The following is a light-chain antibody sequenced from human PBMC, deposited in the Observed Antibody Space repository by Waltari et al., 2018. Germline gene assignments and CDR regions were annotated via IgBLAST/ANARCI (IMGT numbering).Light chain of an antibody. Sequence: EIVLTPSPATLSLSPGERATLSCRASQSVTSYLAWYQQKPGQAPRLLIYDASNRATGIPARFRGSGSGTDFTLTISTLEPEDFAVYYCQQRSNWVFTFGPGTKVDIK. J-gene: IGKJ3*01. CDR1: QSVTSY. CDR3: QQRSNWVFT. V-gene: IGKV3-11*01. CDR2: DAS.